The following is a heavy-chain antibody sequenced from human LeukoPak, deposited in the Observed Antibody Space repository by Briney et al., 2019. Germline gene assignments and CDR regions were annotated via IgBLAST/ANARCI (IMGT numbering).Heavy chain of an antibody. Sequence: SETLSLTCAVSGGSISSSNWWSWVRQPPGKGLEWIGEIYHSGSTNYNPSLKSRVTISVDKSKNQFSLKLSSVTAADTAVYYCARGAGPYSSGWYNWFDPWGQGTLVTVSS. J-gene: IGHJ5*02. V-gene: IGHV4-4*02. CDR3: ARGAGPYSSGWYNWFDP. D-gene: IGHD6-19*01. CDR1: GGSISSSNW. CDR2: IYHSGST.